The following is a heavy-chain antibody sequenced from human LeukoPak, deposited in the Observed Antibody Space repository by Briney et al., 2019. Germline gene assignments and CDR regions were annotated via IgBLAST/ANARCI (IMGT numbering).Heavy chain of an antibody. Sequence: RASVKVSCKAPGYTFTGYYIHWVRQAPGQGLEWMGWINPKSGATKYAQKFLGRVTMTRDTSISTAYMEVNRLTSDDTAVYYCTRVQTPGGRYFDFDYWGQGTLVTVSS. CDR1: GYTFTGYY. J-gene: IGHJ4*02. V-gene: IGHV1-2*02. CDR2: INPKSGAT. CDR3: TRVQTPGGRYFDFDY. D-gene: IGHD3-9*01.